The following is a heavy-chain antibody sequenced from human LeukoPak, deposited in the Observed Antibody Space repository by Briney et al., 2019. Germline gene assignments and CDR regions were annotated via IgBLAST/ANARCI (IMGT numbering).Heavy chain of an antibody. Sequence: PGGSLRLSCAASGFTFSNHGMHWVRQAPGKGLEWVAAIWYDGSNEFYADSVKGRFTISRDNSKNSLYLQMNSLRAEDTAVYYCWGGGWKKPFDYWGQGTLVTVSS. D-gene: IGHD2-21*01. CDR1: GFTFSNHG. V-gene: IGHV3-30*02. CDR3: WGGGWKKPFDY. CDR2: IWYDGSNE. J-gene: IGHJ4*02.